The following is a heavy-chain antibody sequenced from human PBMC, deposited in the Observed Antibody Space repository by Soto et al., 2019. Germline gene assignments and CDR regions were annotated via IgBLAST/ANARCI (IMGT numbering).Heavy chain of an antibody. CDR3: ARLSLDGYSSTGGNYYYYGMDV. Sequence: PMDKVAITCAGLGGYIKSTFYYLGCIRHPSARRLEWIGRIYYSGSTYYNPSLKSRVTMSVDTSKNQFSLKLSSMTAADTAVYYCARLSLDGYSSTGGNYYYYGMDVWGQGTTVT. J-gene: IGHJ6*02. CDR1: GGYIKSTFYY. V-gene: IGHV4-39*01. D-gene: IGHD7-27*01. CDR2: IYYSGST.